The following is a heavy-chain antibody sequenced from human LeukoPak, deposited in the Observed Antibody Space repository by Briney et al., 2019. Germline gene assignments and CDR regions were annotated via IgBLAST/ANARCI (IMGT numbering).Heavy chain of an antibody. J-gene: IGHJ4*02. V-gene: IGHV1-69*04. CDR1: GGTFSSYA. CDR2: IIPILGIA. Sequence: SVKVSCKASGGTFSSYAISWVRQAPGQGLEWMGRIIPILGIANYAQKFQGRVTITADKSTSTAYMELSSLRSEDTAVYYCARAPGRVVVPAAVDYWGQGTLVTVSS. CDR3: ARAPGRVVVPAAVDY. D-gene: IGHD2-2*01.